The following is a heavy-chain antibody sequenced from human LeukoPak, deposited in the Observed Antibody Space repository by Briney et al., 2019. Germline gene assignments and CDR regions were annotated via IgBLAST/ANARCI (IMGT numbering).Heavy chain of an antibody. Sequence: SETLSLTCAVYGGSFSGYYWSWIRQPPGKGLEWIGEINHSGSTYYNPSLKSRVTISVDTSKNQFSLKLSSVTAADTAVYYCASSAYESSGYGGYYMDVWGKGITVTVSS. CDR1: GGSFSGYY. J-gene: IGHJ6*03. CDR2: INHSGST. V-gene: IGHV4-34*01. D-gene: IGHD3-22*01. CDR3: ASSAYESSGYGGYYMDV.